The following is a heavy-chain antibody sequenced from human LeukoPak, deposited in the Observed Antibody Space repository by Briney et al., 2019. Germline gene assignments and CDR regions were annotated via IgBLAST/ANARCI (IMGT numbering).Heavy chain of an antibody. D-gene: IGHD6-19*01. V-gene: IGHV1-69*13. Sequence: SVKVSCKASGGTFSSYAISWVRQAPGQGLEWMGGIIPIFGTANYAQKFQGRVTITADESTSTAYMELSSLRSEDTAVYYCAGLLAVAGTTIDYWGQGTLVTVSS. J-gene: IGHJ4*02. CDR1: GGTFSSYA. CDR3: AGLLAVAGTTIDY. CDR2: IIPIFGTA.